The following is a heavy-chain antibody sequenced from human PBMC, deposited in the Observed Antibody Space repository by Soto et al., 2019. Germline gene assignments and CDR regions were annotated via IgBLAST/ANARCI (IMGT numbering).Heavy chain of an antibody. CDR2: ISSSGSTI. J-gene: IGHJ3*02. V-gene: IGHV3-11*01. CDR3: ARINCSSTSCYDAFDI. D-gene: IGHD2-2*01. Sequence: GVLRLSCAASGFTFSDYYMSWIRQAPGKGLEWVSYISSSGSTIYYADSVKGRFTISRDNAKNSLYLQMNSLRAEDTAVYYCARINCSSTSCYDAFDIWGQGTMVTVPS. CDR1: GFTFSDYY.